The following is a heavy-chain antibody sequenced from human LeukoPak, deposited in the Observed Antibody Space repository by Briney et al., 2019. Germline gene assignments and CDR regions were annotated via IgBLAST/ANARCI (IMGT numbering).Heavy chain of an antibody. CDR3: VSGFLQWLY. V-gene: IGHV3-7*01. D-gene: IGHD3-3*01. CDR1: GFIFGGYW. J-gene: IGHJ4*02. CDR2: TNPDGSIK. Sequence: GGSLRLSCAASGFIFGGYWMSWVRQAPGRGLEWVANTNPDGSIKYYVDSVNGRFTISRDNAKNSLYLQMNSLRAEDTAVYYCVSGFLQWLYWGQGTLVTVSS.